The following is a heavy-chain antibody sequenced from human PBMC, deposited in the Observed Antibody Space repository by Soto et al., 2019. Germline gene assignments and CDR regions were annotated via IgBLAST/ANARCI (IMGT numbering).Heavy chain of an antibody. CDR1: GYTSSIYG. V-gene: IGHV1-18*04. J-gene: IGHJ2*01. CDR3: ARDVSGGTYPWFFDL. CDR2: ISGYNGNI. Sequence: QGQLVQSGAEVKKPGASVNVSCKASGYTSSIYGISWVRQAPGQGLEWMAWISGYNGNIKYEQKFQGRVTVATDTTTTGAYMELRSLRSDDTAVYYCARDVSGGTYPWFFDLWGRGTLVTVSS. D-gene: IGHD1-26*01.